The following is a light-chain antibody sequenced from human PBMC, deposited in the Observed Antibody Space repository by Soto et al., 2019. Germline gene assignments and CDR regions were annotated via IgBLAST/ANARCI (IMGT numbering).Light chain of an antibody. CDR3: LKYLSALWT. Sequence: DIQMTQSPSSLSASVGDRVTITCRASQGISTYLAWYQQKPGKVPKLLIYAASTLESGVPSRFSGSGSGTDFTLTMSSLQPEDVATYYCLKYLSALWTCGQGTKVEIK. CDR1: QGISTY. V-gene: IGKV1-27*01. J-gene: IGKJ1*01. CDR2: AAS.